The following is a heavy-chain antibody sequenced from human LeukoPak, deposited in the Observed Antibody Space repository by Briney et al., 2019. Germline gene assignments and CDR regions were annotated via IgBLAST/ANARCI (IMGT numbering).Heavy chain of an antibody. CDR1: GYTFTSYG. D-gene: IGHD6-6*01. CDR3: ARASSSSGNLYYYYYIDV. Sequence: ASVKVSCKASGYTFTSYGISWVRQAPGQGLEWMGWISAYNGNTNYAQKLQGRVTMTTDTSTSTAYMELRSLRSDDTAVYYFARASSSSGNLYYYYYIDVWGKGTTVTVSS. CDR2: ISAYNGNT. V-gene: IGHV1-18*01. J-gene: IGHJ6*03.